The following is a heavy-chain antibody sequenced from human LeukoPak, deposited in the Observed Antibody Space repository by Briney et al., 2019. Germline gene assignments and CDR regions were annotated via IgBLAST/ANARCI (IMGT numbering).Heavy chain of an antibody. CDR1: GFTFSSYG. CDR2: IWYGGSNK. Sequence: PGGSLRLSCAASGFTFSSYGMHWVRQAPGKGLEWVAVIWYGGSNKYYANSVKGRFTISRDNSKNTLYLQMNSLRAEDTAVYYCAKGREPYYYHMDVWGKGTTVTVSS. D-gene: IGHD1-26*01. CDR3: AKGREPYYYHMDV. V-gene: IGHV3-30*02. J-gene: IGHJ6*03.